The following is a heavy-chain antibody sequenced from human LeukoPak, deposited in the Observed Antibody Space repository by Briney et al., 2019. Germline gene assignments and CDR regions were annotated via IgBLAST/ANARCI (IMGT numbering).Heavy chain of an antibody. V-gene: IGHV3-21*01. J-gene: IGHJ4*02. CDR3: TRDYYDSSGQLDY. CDR1: GFTFSRYS. CDR2: ISDDSIRI. D-gene: IGHD3-22*01. Sequence: GGSLRLSCAASGFTFSRYSMSWVRQAPGKGLEWVSSISDDSIRIYYADSVEGRFTISRDNAQNSLYLQMNSLRAEDTAVYYCTRDYYDSSGQLDYWGQGTLVTVSS.